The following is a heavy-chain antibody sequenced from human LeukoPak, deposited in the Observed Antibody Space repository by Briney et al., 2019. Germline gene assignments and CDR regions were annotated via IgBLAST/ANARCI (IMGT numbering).Heavy chain of an antibody. J-gene: IGHJ4*02. D-gene: IGHD3-10*01. CDR2: IGGRDGST. CDR1: GFTFSSYG. V-gene: IGHV3-23*01. Sequence: GGSLRLSCAASGFTFSSYGMHWVRQAPGKGLEWVSAIGGRDGSTYYADSVKGRFTISRDNSKNTLYVQMNSLRAEDTAVYYCAKGHYYGSGSLDYWGQGTLVTVSS. CDR3: AKGHYYGSGSLDY.